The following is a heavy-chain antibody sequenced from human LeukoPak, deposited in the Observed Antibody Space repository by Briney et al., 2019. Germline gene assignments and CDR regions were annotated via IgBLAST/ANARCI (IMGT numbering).Heavy chain of an antibody. J-gene: IGHJ5*02. CDR1: GGSISSGGYY. D-gene: IGHD2-2*01. CDR3: ARGLLGYCSSTSCLGWFDP. Sequence: SQTLSLTCTVSGGSISSGGYYWSWIRQHPGKGLEWIGYIYYSGSTYYNPSLKSRVTIPVDTSKNQFSLKLSSVTAADTAVYYCARGLLGYCSSTSCLGWFDPWGQGTLVTVSS. V-gene: IGHV4-31*03. CDR2: IYYSGST.